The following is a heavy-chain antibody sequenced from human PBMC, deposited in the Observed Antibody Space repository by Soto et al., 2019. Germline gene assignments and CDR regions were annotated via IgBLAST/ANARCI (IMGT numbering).Heavy chain of an antibody. CDR3: TRDPSWSLDY. Sequence: GGSLRLSCAASGFTFNKQSMRWVRQAPGKGLEWVATITQDGSEQYYVDSVKGRFTVSRDNAKNSVYLQISSLRAEDTAVYYCTRDPSWSLDYWAQGTLVTAAS. CDR1: GFTFNKQS. CDR2: ITQDGSEQ. V-gene: IGHV3-7*01. J-gene: IGHJ4*02. D-gene: IGHD2-8*02.